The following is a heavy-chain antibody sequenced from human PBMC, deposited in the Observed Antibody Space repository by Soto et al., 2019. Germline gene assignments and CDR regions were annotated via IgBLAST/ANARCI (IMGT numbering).Heavy chain of an antibody. CDR3: ARWIQEDIGVAGPKAIWFDP. D-gene: IGHD6-19*01. CDR2: IIPILDVA. J-gene: IGHJ5*02. Sequence: QVQLVQSGAEVKRPGSSVKVSCQTSGGTFRTYTINWVRQAPGQGLEWMGRIIPILDVANYAQKFQGRVTIPSDQSPRAAHLELRSLGAEDTAVYYCARWIQEDIGVAGPKAIWFDPWGQGTLVTVSS. V-gene: IGHV1-69*02. CDR1: GGTFRTYT.